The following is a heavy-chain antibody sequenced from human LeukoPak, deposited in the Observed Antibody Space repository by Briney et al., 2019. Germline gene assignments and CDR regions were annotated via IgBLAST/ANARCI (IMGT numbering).Heavy chain of an antibody. CDR3: ARASCSSTSCYAVPFDI. V-gene: IGHV4-59*11. D-gene: IGHD2-2*01. CDR1: GGSISSHH. Sequence: SETLSLTCTVSGGSISSHHWSWIRQPPGKGLEWIGYIYYSGTTNYNPSLKSRVTISVDTSKNQFSLKLSSVTAADTAVYYCARASCSSTSCYAVPFDIWGQGTMVTVSS. CDR2: IYYSGTT. J-gene: IGHJ3*02.